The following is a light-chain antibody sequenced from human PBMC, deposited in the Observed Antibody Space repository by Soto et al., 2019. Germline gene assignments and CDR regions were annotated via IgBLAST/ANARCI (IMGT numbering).Light chain of an antibody. V-gene: IGLV2-14*01. Sequence: QSALTQPASLSGSPGQSITISCTGTSSDIGAYDYVSWFQQHPGKAPKLMISEVNNRPSGVSNRFSGSESGNTAYLTISGLQVEDEAEYYCSSYTSSSLYVFGTGTKVTVL. CDR1: SSDIGAYDY. J-gene: IGLJ1*01. CDR3: SSYTSSSLYV. CDR2: EVN.